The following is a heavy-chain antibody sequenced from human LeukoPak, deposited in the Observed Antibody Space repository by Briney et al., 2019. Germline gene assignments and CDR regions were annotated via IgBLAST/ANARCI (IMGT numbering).Heavy chain of an antibody. CDR3: AKYERSRGPYYTFDY. CDR2: INHSEST. Sequence: SETLSLTCAVYGGSFSGYYWNWIRQSPGKGLEWIGEINHSESTNYNPSLKSRVTISVDTSKNQFSLKLTSVTAADTAVYYCAKYERSRGPYYTFDYWGQGTLVTVSS. J-gene: IGHJ4*02. V-gene: IGHV4-34*01. CDR1: GGSFSGYY. D-gene: IGHD3-3*01.